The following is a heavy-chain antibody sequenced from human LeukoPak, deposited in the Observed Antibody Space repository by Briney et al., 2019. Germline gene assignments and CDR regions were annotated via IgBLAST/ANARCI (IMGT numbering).Heavy chain of an antibody. CDR2: ISYDGLYK. J-gene: IGHJ6*03. CDR3: ARIAAAGTLYYYYYMDV. Sequence: GGSLRLSCTASGFTFSSYAMHWVRQAPGKGLEWLSVISYDGLYKYYTNAVKGRFTISRDNAKNSLYLQMNSLRAEDTAVYYCARIAAAGTLYYYYYMDVWGKGTTVTVSS. CDR1: GFTFSSYA. D-gene: IGHD6-13*01. V-gene: IGHV3-30*04.